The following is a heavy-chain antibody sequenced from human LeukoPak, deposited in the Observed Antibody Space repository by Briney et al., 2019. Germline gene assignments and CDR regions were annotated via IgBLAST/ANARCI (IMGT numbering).Heavy chain of an antibody. J-gene: IGHJ3*02. V-gene: IGHV3-23*01. CDR3: AKNRWAARIIIDAFDI. D-gene: IGHD6-6*01. CDR2: ISGNGGST. CDR1: GFPFSSYA. Sequence: GGSLRLSCAASGFPFSSYAMSWVRQAPGKGLEWVSSISGNGGSTYYAVSVQGRFTISRDNSKNTLYLQMNSLKVEDTAVYYCAKNRWAARIIIDAFDIWGQGTMVTVSS.